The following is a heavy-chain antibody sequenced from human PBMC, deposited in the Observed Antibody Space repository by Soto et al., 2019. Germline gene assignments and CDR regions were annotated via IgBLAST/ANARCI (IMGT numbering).Heavy chain of an antibody. V-gene: IGHV4-39*01. D-gene: IGHD2-15*01. J-gene: IGHJ4*02. Sequence: QLQLQESGPGLVKPSETLSLTCTVSCDSISITSYYWGRVRQPPGKGLEWIGSIHYSGSTHYNPSLQSRVTISGDASKKQFSLKLRSVTAADTAVYYCASTKDETLYFDYWGQGTLVTVSS. CDR3: ASTKDETLYFDY. CDR1: CDSISITSYY. CDR2: IHYSGST.